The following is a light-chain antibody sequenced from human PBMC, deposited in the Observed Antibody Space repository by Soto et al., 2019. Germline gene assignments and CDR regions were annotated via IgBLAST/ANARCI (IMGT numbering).Light chain of an antibody. Sequence: DIQMTQSTSSLSASVGDRVTITCRSSQSISSYLNWYQQKPGKAPKLLIYAASSLQSGVPSRFSGSGSGTDFTLTISSLQPEDFATYYCQQSYSTPPITFGQGTRLE. CDR1: QSISSY. CDR3: QQSYSTPPIT. V-gene: IGKV1-39*01. CDR2: AAS. J-gene: IGKJ5*01.